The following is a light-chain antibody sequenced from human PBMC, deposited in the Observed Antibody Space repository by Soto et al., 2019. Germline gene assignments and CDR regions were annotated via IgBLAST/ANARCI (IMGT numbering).Light chain of an antibody. CDR3: QQRSNWPSAT. J-gene: IGKJ2*01. CDR2: DAS. CDR1: QSVSSY. Sequence: EIVLTQSPATLSLSPGERATLSCRASQSVSSYLAWYQQKPGQAPRLLIYDASNRATGIPARFSGSGSGTDLTLTISSLEPEDFAVYYCQQRSNWPSATFGQGTKLEIK. V-gene: IGKV3-11*01.